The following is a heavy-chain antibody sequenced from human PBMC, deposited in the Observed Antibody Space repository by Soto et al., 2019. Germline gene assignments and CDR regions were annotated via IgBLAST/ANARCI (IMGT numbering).Heavy chain of an antibody. CDR2: IKSKTDGGTT. D-gene: IGHD3-22*01. CDR1: GFTFSNAW. V-gene: IGHV3-15*01. CDR3: TTVYSDSSGYYRDY. J-gene: IGHJ4*02. Sequence: GGSLRLSCAASGFTFSNAWMSWVRQAPGKGLEWVGRIKSKTDGGTTDYAAPVKGRFTISRDDSKNTLYLQMNSLKTEDTAVYYCTTVYSDSSGYYRDYWGQGTLVTVSS.